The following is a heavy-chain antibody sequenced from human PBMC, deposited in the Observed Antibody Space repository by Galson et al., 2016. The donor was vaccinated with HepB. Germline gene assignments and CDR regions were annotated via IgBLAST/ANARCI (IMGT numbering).Heavy chain of an antibody. CDR3: ASEIAVTTSNSFWYFDL. CDR1: GFTFSSYA. D-gene: IGHD4-17*01. Sequence: SLRLSCAASGFTFSSYAMTWVRQAPGKGLDWVSTISGRGNETNYADSVKGRFTFSGDNSKKTLYLQMTSLRAKDTAVYYCASEIAVTTSNSFWYFDLWGRGTLVTVSS. V-gene: IGHV3-23*01. CDR2: ISGRGNET. J-gene: IGHJ2*01.